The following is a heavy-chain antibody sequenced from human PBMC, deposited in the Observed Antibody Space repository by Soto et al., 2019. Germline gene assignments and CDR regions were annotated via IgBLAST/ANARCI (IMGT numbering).Heavy chain of an antibody. CDR1: GGTFSSYA. CDR3: ARSRGGNSAYYYYGMDV. CDR2: IIPIFGTA. D-gene: IGHD2-15*01. J-gene: IGHJ6*02. Sequence: QVQLVQSGAEVKKPGSSVKVSCKASGGTFSSYAISWVRQAPGQGLEWMGGIIPIFGTANYAQKFQGRVTITADESTSTAYMELSSLRSEDTAVYYCARSRGGNSAYYYYGMDVWGRGTTVTVSS. V-gene: IGHV1-69*01.